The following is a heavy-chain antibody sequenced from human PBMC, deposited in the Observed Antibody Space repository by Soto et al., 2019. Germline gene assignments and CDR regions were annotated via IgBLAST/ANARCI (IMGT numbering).Heavy chain of an antibody. CDR3: ARAPLISIFFAYGMDV. Sequence: QVQLQESGPGLVKPSQTLSLTCTVSGGSISSGDYYWIWIRQHPGKGLEWIGYIYYSGSTYYNPSLTRRVTISVDTSRTQFSLKLSSVTAADTAVYYCARAPLISIFFAYGMDVWGQGTTVTVSS. D-gene: IGHD3-3*02. CDR1: GGSISSGDYY. CDR2: IYYSGST. J-gene: IGHJ6*02. V-gene: IGHV4-31*03.